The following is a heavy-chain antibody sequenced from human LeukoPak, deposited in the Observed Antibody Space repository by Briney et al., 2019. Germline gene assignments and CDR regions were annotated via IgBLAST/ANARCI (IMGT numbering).Heavy chain of an antibody. CDR3: ARHLTGTYYYYYMDV. CDR1: GYSFTNYW. J-gene: IGHJ6*03. V-gene: IGHV5-51*01. CDR2: IYPGNSNT. D-gene: IGHD1-7*01. Sequence: GESLKISCKGSGYSFTNYWIGWVRQMPGKGLEWMGIIYPGNSNTRYSPSFQGQVTISADKSISTAYLQWSSLKASDTAMYYYARHLTGTYYYYYMDVWGKGTTVTVSS.